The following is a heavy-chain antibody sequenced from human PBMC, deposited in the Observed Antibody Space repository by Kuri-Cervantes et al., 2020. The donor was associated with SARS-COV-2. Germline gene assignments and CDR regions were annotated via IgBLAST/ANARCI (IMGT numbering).Heavy chain of an antibody. V-gene: IGHV3-7*01. J-gene: IGHJ6*03. D-gene: IGHD1-20*01. CDR1: GFTFSSHC. Sequence: GESLKISCTASGFTFSSHCMSWVRQAPGKGLEWVANIKEDGSEKHYVDSVKGRFTISRDDSKNTLYLQMNSLSAEDSAVYYCAKDKKITGMGYYYFMDVWGKGTTGTVSS. CDR3: AKDKKITGMGYYYFMDV. CDR2: IKEDGSEK.